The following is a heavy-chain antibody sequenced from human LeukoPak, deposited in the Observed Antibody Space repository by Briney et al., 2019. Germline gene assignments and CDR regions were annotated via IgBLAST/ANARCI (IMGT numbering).Heavy chain of an antibody. Sequence: GASVKVSCTASGYAFSDHGVNWVRQAPGQGLEWMGWISGYNGHISYAQKFQGRVMVTKDRSTNTAYLELRSLRSDDTAVYYCARVPNPRNTYGYNDKWGQGTLVTVPS. D-gene: IGHD5-18*01. V-gene: IGHV1-18*04. CDR2: ISGYNGHI. CDR1: GYAFSDHG. J-gene: IGHJ4*02. CDR3: ARVPNPRNTYGYNDK.